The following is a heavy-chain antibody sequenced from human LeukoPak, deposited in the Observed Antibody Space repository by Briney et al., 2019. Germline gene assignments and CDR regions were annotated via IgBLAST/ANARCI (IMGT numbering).Heavy chain of an antibody. CDR2: INHSGST. D-gene: IGHD6-19*01. V-gene: IGHV4-34*01. Sequence: SETLSLTCAVYGGSFSGYYWSWVRQPPGKRLEWIGEINHSGSTNFNPSLKSRVTMSVDTSKNQFSLNLSSVTAADTAVYYCARGSEQWLPPYLDYWGQGTLVTVSS. J-gene: IGHJ4*02. CDR1: GGSFSGYY. CDR3: ARGSEQWLPPYLDY.